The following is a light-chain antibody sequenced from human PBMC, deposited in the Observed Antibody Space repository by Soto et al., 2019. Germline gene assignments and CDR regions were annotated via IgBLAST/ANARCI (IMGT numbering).Light chain of an antibody. CDR2: DAS. Sequence: DIQMTQSPSTLSASVGDRVTITCRASQSISSWLAWYQQKPGKAPKLLISDASSLESGVPSRFGGSGSGTEXXXXXXXXXXXXFATYYCQQYNSYSSYTFGQGTKLEIK. CDR1: QSISSW. J-gene: IGKJ2*01. CDR3: QQYNSYSSYT. V-gene: IGKV1-5*01.